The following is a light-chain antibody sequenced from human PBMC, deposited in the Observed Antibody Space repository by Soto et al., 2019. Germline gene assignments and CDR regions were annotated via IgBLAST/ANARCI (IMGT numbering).Light chain of an antibody. J-gene: IGLJ3*02. V-gene: IGLV4-60*02. Sequence: QSVLTQSSSASASLGSSVKLTCTLSSGHSSYIIAWHQQQPGKAPRYLMKLEGSGSYNKGSGVPDRFSGSSSGADRYLTISNLQFEAEADYSCETWDSNTRVFGGGTKLTVL. CDR1: SGHSSYI. CDR3: ETWDSNTRV. CDR2: LEGSGSY.